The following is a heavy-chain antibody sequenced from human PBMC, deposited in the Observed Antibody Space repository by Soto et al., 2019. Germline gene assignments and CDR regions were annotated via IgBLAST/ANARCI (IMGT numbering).Heavy chain of an antibody. CDR2: IKSKTDGGTT. D-gene: IGHD7-27*01. CDR1: GFTFSNAW. J-gene: IGHJ4*02. CDR3: TTIRSKTGDWDY. Sequence: GGSLRLSCAASGFTFSNAWMSWVRQAPGKGLEWVGRIKSKTDGGTTDYAAPVKGRFTISRDDSKNTLYLQMNSLKTEDTAVYYCTTIRSKTGDWDYWGQGTLVTVSS. V-gene: IGHV3-15*01.